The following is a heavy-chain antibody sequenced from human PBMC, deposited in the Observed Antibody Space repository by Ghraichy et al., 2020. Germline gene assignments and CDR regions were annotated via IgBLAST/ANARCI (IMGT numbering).Heavy chain of an antibody. V-gene: IGHV1-2*02. J-gene: IGHJ6*02. CDR2: INPYNGDT. D-gene: IGHD3-10*01. CDR1: GYSLVGYY. CDR3: ARDAGVSLSRRDWGGLDV. Sequence: ASVKVSCKASGYSLVGYYLHWVRQAPGQGLEWMGWINPYNGDTDYAQKFQGLVTMTRDTSTGTAYMELSRLRSEDAGLYYCARDAGVSLSRRDWGGLDVWGQGTTVTVSS.